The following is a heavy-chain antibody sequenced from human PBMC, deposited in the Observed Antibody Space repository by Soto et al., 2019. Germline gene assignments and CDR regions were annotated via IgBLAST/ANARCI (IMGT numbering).Heavy chain of an antibody. J-gene: IGHJ6*02. D-gene: IGHD6-13*01. CDR3: AADSYSSSWYTYHYHGVDV. CDR1: GFTFTSSA. Sequence: SVKVSCKASGFTFTSSAVQWVRQARGQRLEWIGWIVVGSGNTNYAQKFQERVTITRDMSTSTAYMELSSLRSEDTAVYYCAADSYSSSWYTYHYHGVDVWGQGTAVTVSS. V-gene: IGHV1-58*01. CDR2: IVVGSGNT.